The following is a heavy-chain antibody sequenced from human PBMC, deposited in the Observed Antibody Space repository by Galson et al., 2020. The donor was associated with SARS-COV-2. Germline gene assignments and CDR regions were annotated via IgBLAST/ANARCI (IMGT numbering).Heavy chain of an antibody. CDR1: GFTFSDYA. Sequence: GGSLRLSCTGSGFTFSDYAVHWVRQAPGKGLEWVAVMSYEGINQYSADPVRGRFTLSRANSKSKQYLQMNSLRPEGTAVFYCARSAGRITSYFEILSGSLNYFYYAMDVWGQGTTVTV. J-gene: IGHJ6*02. V-gene: IGHV3-30*04. CDR3: ARSAGRITSYFEILSGSLNYFYYAMDV. D-gene: IGHD3-9*01. CDR2: MSYEGINQ.